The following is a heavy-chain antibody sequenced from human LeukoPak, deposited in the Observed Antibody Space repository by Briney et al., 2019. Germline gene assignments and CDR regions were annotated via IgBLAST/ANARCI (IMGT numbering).Heavy chain of an antibody. J-gene: IGHJ6*02. D-gene: IGHD6-19*01. Sequence: SETLSLTCRVSGGSIASSGFYWGWIRQPPGKGLEWIGSIYYPESTHYNPSLMSRVTISVDTSKKQFSLTLSSVTATDTGVYYCGRHVWSGWAYYYGLDVWGQGTTVTVSS. V-gene: IGHV4-39*01. CDR3: GRHVWSGWAYYYGLDV. CDR1: GGSIASSGFY. CDR2: IYYPEST.